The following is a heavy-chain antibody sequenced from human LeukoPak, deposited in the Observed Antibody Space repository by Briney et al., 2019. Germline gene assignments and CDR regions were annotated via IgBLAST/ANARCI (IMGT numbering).Heavy chain of an antibody. J-gene: IGHJ3*02. CDR2: INPNSGGT. D-gene: IGHD6-19*01. Sequence: ASVKVSCKASGYTFTDDYVHWVRQAPGQGLEWMGWINPNSGGTNYAQKFQGRVTMTRDTSISTAYMELSRLRSDDTAVYYCARGSSGRAFDIWGQGTMVTVSS. CDR1: GYTFTDDY. CDR3: ARGSSGRAFDI. V-gene: IGHV1-2*02.